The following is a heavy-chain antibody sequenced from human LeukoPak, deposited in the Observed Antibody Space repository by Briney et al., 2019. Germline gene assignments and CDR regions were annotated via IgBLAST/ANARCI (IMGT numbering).Heavy chain of an antibody. CDR1: GGSFSGYY. V-gene: IGHV4-34*01. Sequence: QTSETLSLTCAVYGGSFSGYYWSWIRQPPGKGLEWIGEINHSGSTNYNPSLKSRVTISVDTSKNQFFLILSSVTAADTAVYYCARIYGDYVDYWGQGTLVTVSS. CDR2: INHSGST. D-gene: IGHD4-17*01. J-gene: IGHJ4*02. CDR3: ARIYGDYVDY.